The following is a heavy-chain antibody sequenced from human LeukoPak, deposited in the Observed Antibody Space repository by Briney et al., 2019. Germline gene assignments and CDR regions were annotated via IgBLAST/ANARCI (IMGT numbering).Heavy chain of an antibody. V-gene: IGHV3-64*01. J-gene: IGHJ4*02. CDR2: ISSNGGST. CDR1: GFTFSSYG. D-gene: IGHD6-13*01. Sequence: GGSLRLSCAASGFTFSSYGMSWVRQAPGKGLEYVSAISSNGGSTYYANSVKGRFTISRDNSKNTLYLQMGSLRAEDMAVYYCARSRSSSWYYFDYWGQGTLVTVSS. CDR3: ARSRSSSWYYFDY.